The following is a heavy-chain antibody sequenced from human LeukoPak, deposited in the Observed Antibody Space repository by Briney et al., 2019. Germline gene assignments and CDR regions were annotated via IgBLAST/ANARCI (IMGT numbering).Heavy chain of an antibody. D-gene: IGHD6-19*01. J-gene: IGHJ5*02. CDR2: IYYSGST. Sequence: WVRQPPGKGLEWIGSIYYSGSTYYNPSLKSRVAISVDTSKNQFSLKLSSVTAADTAVYYCARDSRSGWGNWFDPWGQGTLVTVSS. CDR3: ARDSRSGWGNWFDP. V-gene: IGHV4-39*07.